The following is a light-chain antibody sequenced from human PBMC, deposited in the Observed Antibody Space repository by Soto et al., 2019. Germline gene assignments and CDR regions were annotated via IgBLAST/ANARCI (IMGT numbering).Light chain of an antibody. CDR2: DAY. CDR3: QKYVSSPWT. Sequence: EVVLTQSPVTLSLSPGERATLSCRASQSFRGLLAWYQQKPGQAPRLLIYDAYNRATGIPPRFSGSGSGTDFTLNFSILDISDFAVQYCQKYVSSPWTFG. V-gene: IGKV3-11*01. CDR1: QSFRGL. J-gene: IGKJ3*01.